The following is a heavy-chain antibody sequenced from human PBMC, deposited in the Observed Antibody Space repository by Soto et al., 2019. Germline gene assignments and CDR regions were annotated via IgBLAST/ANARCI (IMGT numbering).Heavy chain of an antibody. J-gene: IGHJ4*02. CDR3: AEGYQLVDY. CDR2: ISYDGSDK. D-gene: IGHD2-2*01. CDR1: GFTFSSYG. V-gene: IGHV3-30*18. Sequence: QVQLVESGGGVVQPGRSLRLSCAASGFTFSSYGIHWVRQAPGKGLEWVAVISYDGSDKSYADSVKGRFTISRDNSKSTLYMQMNSLRAEDTAVYYCAEGYQLVDYWGQGTLGTVSS.